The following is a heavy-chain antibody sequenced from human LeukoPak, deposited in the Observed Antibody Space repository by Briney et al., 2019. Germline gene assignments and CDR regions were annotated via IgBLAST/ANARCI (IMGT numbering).Heavy chain of an antibody. V-gene: IGHV1-46*01. J-gene: IGHJ4*02. D-gene: IGHD6-13*01. Sequence: GASVKVSCKASGYTFTSYFIHWVRQAPGQGLEWMGIINPSAGSTSYAQKFQGRVTMTRDTSTSTVYMELGRLRSEDTAVYYCIRSSGWSFDYWGQGTLVTVSS. CDR1: GYTFTSYF. CDR3: IRSSGWSFDY. CDR2: INPSAGST.